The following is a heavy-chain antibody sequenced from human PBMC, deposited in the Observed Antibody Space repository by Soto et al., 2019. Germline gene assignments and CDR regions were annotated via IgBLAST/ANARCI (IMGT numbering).Heavy chain of an antibody. D-gene: IGHD2-2*01. J-gene: IGHJ4*02. V-gene: IGHV4-39*01. CDR2: IYYSGST. CDR1: GGSISSSSYY. Sequence: QLLESGPGLVKPSETLSLTCTVSGGSISSSSYYWGWIRQPPGKGLEWIGSIYYSGSTYYNPSLKSRVTISVDTSKNQFSLKLSSVTAADTAVDYCARRGALGYCSSTSCSDYWGQGTLVTVSS. CDR3: ARRGALGYCSSTSCSDY.